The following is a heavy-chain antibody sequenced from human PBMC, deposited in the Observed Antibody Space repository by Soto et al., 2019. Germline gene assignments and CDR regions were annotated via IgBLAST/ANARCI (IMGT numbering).Heavy chain of an antibody. Sequence: GGSLRLSCAASGFTFSSYAMTWVRQAPGKGLEWVSAISSGGGSTFYTDSVEGRFTISRDNSKNTLYLQMNSLRAEDTAVYYCAKGEGGSPIYYDFYRGGQGTLVTVSS. J-gene: IGHJ4*02. V-gene: IGHV3-23*01. CDR3: AKGEGGSPIYYDFYR. D-gene: IGHD3-3*01. CDR1: GFTFSSYA. CDR2: ISSGGGST.